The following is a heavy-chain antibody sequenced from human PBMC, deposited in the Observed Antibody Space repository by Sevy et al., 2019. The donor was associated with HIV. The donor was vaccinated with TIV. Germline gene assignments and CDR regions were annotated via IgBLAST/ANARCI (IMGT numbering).Heavy chain of an antibody. V-gene: IGHV3-23*01. D-gene: IGHD2-8*01. CDR2: VTGSGEYT. J-gene: IGHJ4*02. CDR3: AREGCTKPHDY. CDR1: GLTFDNYD. Sequence: GESLKISCAASGLTFDNYDFNWVRQAPGKGLEWVSRVTGSGEYTDYADFVKGRFTISRDNSKSSVYLQMNNLRPEDTAVYYCAREGCTKPHDYWGQGTLVTVSS.